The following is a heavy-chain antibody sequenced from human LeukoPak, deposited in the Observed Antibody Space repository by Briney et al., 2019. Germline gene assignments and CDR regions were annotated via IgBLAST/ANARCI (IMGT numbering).Heavy chain of an antibody. J-gene: IGHJ3*02. Sequence: SQTLSLTCAISGDSVSSNSAAWNWIRQSPSRGLEWLGRTYYRSKWYNDYAVSVKSRITINPDTSKNQFSLQLNSVTPEDTAVYYCARDQSTTKSSWYAMDAFDIWGQGTMVTVSS. D-gene: IGHD6-13*01. CDR2: TYYRSKWYN. CDR3: ARDQSTTKSSWYAMDAFDI. CDR1: GDSVSSNSAA. V-gene: IGHV6-1*01.